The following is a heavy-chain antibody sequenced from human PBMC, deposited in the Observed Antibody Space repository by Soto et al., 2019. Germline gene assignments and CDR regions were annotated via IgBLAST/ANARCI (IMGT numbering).Heavy chain of an antibody. D-gene: IGHD3-10*01. Sequence: SETLSLTCAVSGGSISSPNWWSWVRQPPGKGLEWIGEIFHSGSTNYNPSLKSRVTILVDKSKNQFSLILNSVTAADTAVYYCARPMFRGVRDYYYYGMDVWGQGTTLTVSS. CDR3: ARPMFRGVRDYYYYGMDV. V-gene: IGHV4-4*02. CDR2: IFHSGST. J-gene: IGHJ6*02. CDR1: GGSISSPNW.